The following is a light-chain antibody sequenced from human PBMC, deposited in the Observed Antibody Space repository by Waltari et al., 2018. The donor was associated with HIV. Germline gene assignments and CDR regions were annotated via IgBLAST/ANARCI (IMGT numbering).Light chain of an antibody. V-gene: IGLV3-1*01. Sequence: SYELTQPPSVSVSPGQTASITCSGDKLGDKYASWYHQKPGQSPVLVIYQDTKRPAGIPERFSGSNSGNTATLTISGTQAVDEADYYCQAWDYSTVVFGGGTKLTVL. CDR1: KLGDKY. CDR3: QAWDYSTVV. J-gene: IGLJ2*01. CDR2: QDT.